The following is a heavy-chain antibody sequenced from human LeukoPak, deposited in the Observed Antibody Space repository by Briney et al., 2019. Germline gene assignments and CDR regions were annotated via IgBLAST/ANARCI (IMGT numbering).Heavy chain of an antibody. V-gene: IGHV4-59*01. CDR3: ARDYGDPRVPDAFDI. D-gene: IGHD4-17*01. J-gene: IGHJ3*02. CDR2: IYYSGST. Sequence: PSETLSLTCTVSGGSISSYYWSWIRQPPGKGLEWIGYIYYSGSTNYNPSLKSRVTISVDASKNQFSLKLSSVTAADTAVYYCARDYGDPRVPDAFDIWGQGTMVTVSS. CDR1: GGSISSYY.